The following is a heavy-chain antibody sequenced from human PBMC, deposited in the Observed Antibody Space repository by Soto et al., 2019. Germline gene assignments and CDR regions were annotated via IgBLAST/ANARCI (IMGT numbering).Heavy chain of an antibody. CDR1: GGTFSRHT. V-gene: IGHV1-69*01. J-gene: IGHJ3*02. Sequence: QVQLVQSGAEVKKPGSSVKVSCKASGGTFSRHTISWVRQAPGQGLEWMGGIVPMFGSTNYAQKFQGRVTISADDSTSTAYMELRSLRSEDKAVFYCARGPKEHRGMSTFDIWGQGTLVTVSS. CDR3: ARGPKEHRGMSTFDI. CDR2: IVPMFGST. D-gene: IGHD2-21*01.